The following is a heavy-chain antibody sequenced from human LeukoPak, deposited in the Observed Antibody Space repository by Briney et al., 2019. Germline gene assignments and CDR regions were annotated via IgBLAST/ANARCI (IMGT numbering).Heavy chain of an antibody. CDR1: GYTFTGYY. CDR3: ARVKIAAAGAFDY. CDR2: INPNSGGT. D-gene: IGHD6-13*01. J-gene: IGHJ4*02. V-gene: IGHV1-2*04. Sequence: GASVKVSCKASGYTFTGYYMHWVRQAPGQGLGWMGWINPNSGGTNYAQKFQGWVTMTRDTSISTAYMELSRLRSDDTAVYYCARVKIAAAGAFDYWGQGTLVTVSS.